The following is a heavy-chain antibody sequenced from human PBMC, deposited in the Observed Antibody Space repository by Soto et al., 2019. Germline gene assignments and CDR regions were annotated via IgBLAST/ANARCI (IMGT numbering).Heavy chain of an antibody. CDR2: ISGYNGDT. Sequence: QGHLVQSEAEVKKSGASVKVSCKASGYTFTRYGISWVRQAPGQGLEWMGWISGYNGDTNDAQKFQGRGSMTIDTSTTTAYMELRSLTSDDTAVYYCAKNGQPPYYYYGLDVWGQGTKVTVSS. CDR1: GYTFTRYG. J-gene: IGHJ6*02. CDR3: AKNGQPPYYYYGLDV. D-gene: IGHD2-8*01. V-gene: IGHV1-18*01.